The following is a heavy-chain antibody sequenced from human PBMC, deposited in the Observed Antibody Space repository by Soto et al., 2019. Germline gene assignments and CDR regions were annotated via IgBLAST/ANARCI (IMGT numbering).Heavy chain of an antibody. CDR3: ERRRFHENSFYRDFDY. CDR1: GFTFSDYW. V-gene: IGHV3-7*01. D-gene: IGHD1-26*01. J-gene: IGHJ4*02. CDR2: IKQDGSET. Sequence: PGGSLRLSCAASGFTFSDYWMNWVRQAPGKGLEWVANIKQDGSETRYVDSVKGRFTISRDNAKNSLYLQMNSLRAGDTAVYFCERRRFHENSFYRDFDYWRQGPLVTVSS.